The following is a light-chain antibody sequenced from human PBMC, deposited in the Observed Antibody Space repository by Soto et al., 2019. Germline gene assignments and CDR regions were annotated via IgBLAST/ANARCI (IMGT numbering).Light chain of an antibody. CDR3: QKYHTSRT. CDR1: QSVSSY. V-gene: IGKV3-11*01. Sequence: EIVLTQSPATLSLSPGERATLSCRASQSVSSYLAWYQQKPGQAPRLLIYDASNRATGIPARFSGSGSGTDLPLTHSRREPEDFAVYYWQKYHTSRTCGQGTKVDIK. CDR2: DAS. J-gene: IGKJ1*01.